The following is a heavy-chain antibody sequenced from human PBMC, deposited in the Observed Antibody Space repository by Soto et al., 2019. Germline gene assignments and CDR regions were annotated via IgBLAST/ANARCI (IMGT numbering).Heavy chain of an antibody. D-gene: IGHD2-21*01. CDR2: IYYSGST. V-gene: IGHV4-59*01. J-gene: IGHJ3*02. CDR3: ARIVVAGYDAFDI. CDR1: GGSISSYY. Sequence: QVQLQESGPGLVKPSETLSLTCTVSGGSISSYYWSWIRQPPGKGLEWIGYIYYSGSTNYNPSLKRRVTISVDTSKNQFSLKLSSVTAADTAVYYCARIVVAGYDAFDIWGQGTMVTVSS.